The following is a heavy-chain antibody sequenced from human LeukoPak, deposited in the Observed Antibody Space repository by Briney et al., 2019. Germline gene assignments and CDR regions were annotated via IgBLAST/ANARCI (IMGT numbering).Heavy chain of an antibody. V-gene: IGHV4-34*01. CDR2: INHSGST. J-gene: IGHJ5*02. CDR1: GFTFSSYS. CDR3: ARAYYGSGSLNP. D-gene: IGHD3-10*01. Sequence: GSLRLSCAASGFTFSSYSMNWVRQPPGKGLEWIGEINHSGSTNYNPSLKSRVTISVDTSKNQFSLKLSSVTAADTAVYYCARAYYGSGSLNPWGQGTLVTVSS.